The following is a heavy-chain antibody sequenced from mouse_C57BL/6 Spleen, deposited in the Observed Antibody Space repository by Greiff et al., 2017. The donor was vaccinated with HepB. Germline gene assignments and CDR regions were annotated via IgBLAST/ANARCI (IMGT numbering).Heavy chain of an antibody. CDR2: IHPNSGST. V-gene: IGHV1-64*01. J-gene: IGHJ3*01. CDR3: ARYGDGCYAWFAY. CDR1: GYTFTSYW. Sequence: QVQLQQPGAELVKPGASVKLSCKASGYTFTSYWMHWVKQRPGQGLEWIGMIHPNSGSTNYNEKFKSKATLTVDKSSSTAYMQLSSLTSEDSAVYYCARYGDGCYAWFAYWGQGTLVTVSA. D-gene: IGHD2-3*01.